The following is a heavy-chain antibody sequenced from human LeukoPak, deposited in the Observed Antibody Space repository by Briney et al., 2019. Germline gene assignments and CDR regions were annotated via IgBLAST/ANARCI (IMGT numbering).Heavy chain of an antibody. D-gene: IGHD3-16*01. CDR1: GFTFSGHW. Sequence: PGGSLRLSCAASGFTFSGHWMHWVRQAPGKGLVWVSRLNGDASSTNYADSVKGRFTIARANDKNTLYMQMNSLTAEATAVYYSSRGRLFGDYWGQGALVTVSS. J-gene: IGHJ4*02. CDR2: LNGDASST. V-gene: IGHV3-74*01. CDR3: SRGRLFGDY.